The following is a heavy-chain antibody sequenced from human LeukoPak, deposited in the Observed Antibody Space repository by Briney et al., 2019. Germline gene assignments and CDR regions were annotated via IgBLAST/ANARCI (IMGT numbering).Heavy chain of an antibody. Sequence: GGSLRLSCAGSGFPFNSFWMHWVRQAPGKGVVGVSDMNEYSTTIIYADSVKGRFTISRDNAKSILYLQMNNLRAEDTAMYFCPRGAVNPVDHWGQGILVTVS. D-gene: IGHD1-14*01. CDR1: GFPFNSFW. CDR3: PRGAVNPVDH. J-gene: IGHJ4*02. CDR2: MNEYSTTI. V-gene: IGHV3-74*01.